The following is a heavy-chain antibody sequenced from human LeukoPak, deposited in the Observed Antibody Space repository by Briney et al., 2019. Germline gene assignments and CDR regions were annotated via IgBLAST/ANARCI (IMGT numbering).Heavy chain of an antibody. CDR1: GFTFSSYA. D-gene: IGHD5-18*01. Sequence: PGGSLRLSCAASGFTFSSYAMSWVRQAPGKGLEWVSAISGSGGSTYYADSVKGRFTISRDNSKNTLYLQMNSLRAEDTALYYCAKGIQLWFSAFDIWGQGTMVTVSS. J-gene: IGHJ3*02. V-gene: IGHV3-23*01. CDR3: AKGIQLWFSAFDI. CDR2: ISGSGGST.